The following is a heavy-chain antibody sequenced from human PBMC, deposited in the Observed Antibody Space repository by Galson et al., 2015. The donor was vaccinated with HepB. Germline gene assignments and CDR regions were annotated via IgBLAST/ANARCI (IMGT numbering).Heavy chain of an antibody. D-gene: IGHD3-16*01. CDR3: ARVGYDYVWGRPTGGMDV. CDR1: GYTFTSYG. CDR2: ISAYNGNT. V-gene: IGHV1-18*04. Sequence: SVKVSCKASGYTFTSYGISWVRQAPGQGLEWMGWISAYNGNTNYAQKLQGRVTMTTDTSTSTAYMELRSLRSDDTAVYYCARVGYDYVWGRPTGGMDVWGQGTTVTVSS. J-gene: IGHJ6*02.